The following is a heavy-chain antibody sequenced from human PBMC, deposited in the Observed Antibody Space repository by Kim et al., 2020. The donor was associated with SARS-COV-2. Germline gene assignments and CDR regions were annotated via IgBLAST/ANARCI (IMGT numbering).Heavy chain of an antibody. J-gene: IGHJ6*02. CDR1: GFTFSSYS. CDR2: ISSSSSYI. V-gene: IGHV3-21*04. CDR3: ARAGSGTYYDSPDAYYYYGMDV. Sequence: GGSLRLSCAGSGFTFSSYSMNWVRQAPGKGLEWVSSISSSSSYIYYADSVKGRFTISRDNAKNSLYLQMNSLRAEDTAVYYCARAGSGTYYDSPDAYYYYGMDVWGQGTTVTVPS. D-gene: IGHD3-10*01.